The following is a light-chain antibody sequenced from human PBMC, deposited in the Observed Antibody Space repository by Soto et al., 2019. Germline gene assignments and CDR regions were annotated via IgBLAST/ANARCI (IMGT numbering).Light chain of an antibody. V-gene: IGKV1-5*03. J-gene: IGKJ1*01. Sequence: DIQMTQSPSTLSASVGDRVTITCRASQSISSWLAWYQQKPGKAPKLLIYKASNLESGVPSRFSGSGSGTEFTLTISSLQPDDFATYYCQQCNSLWTFGQGTKVEIK. CDR3: QQCNSLWT. CDR1: QSISSW. CDR2: KAS.